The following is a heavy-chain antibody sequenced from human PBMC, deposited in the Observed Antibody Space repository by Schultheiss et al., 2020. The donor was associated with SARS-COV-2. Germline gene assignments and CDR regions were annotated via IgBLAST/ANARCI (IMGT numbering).Heavy chain of an antibody. CDR2: INHSGST. Sequence: SQTLSLTCAVSSYSISSGYYWGWIRQPPGKGLEWIGEINHSGSTNYNPSLKSRVTISVDKSKNQFSLKLSSVTAADTAVYYCARHGSQDIVVVPGVTLRYYMDVWGKGTTVTVSS. J-gene: IGHJ6*03. CDR1: SYSISSGYY. V-gene: IGHV4-38-2*01. CDR3: ARHGSQDIVVVPGVTLRYYMDV. D-gene: IGHD2-2*01.